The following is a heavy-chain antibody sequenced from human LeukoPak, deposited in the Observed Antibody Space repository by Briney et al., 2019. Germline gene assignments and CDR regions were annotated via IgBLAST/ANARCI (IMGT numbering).Heavy chain of an antibody. D-gene: IGHD6-19*01. CDR3: AREAVAGTGWFDP. CDR1: GGSISSYY. V-gene: IGHV4-59*01. Sequence: AEALSLTCTVSGGSISSYYWSWIRQPPGKGLEWIGYIYYSGSTNYNPSLKSRVTISVDTSKNQFSLKLSSVTAADTAVYYCAREAVAGTGWFDPWGQGTLVTVSS. CDR2: IYYSGST. J-gene: IGHJ5*02.